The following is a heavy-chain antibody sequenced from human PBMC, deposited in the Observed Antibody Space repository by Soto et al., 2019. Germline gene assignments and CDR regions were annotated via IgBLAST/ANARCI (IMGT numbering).Heavy chain of an antibody. V-gene: IGHV3-23*01. CDR3: AKRGGGAARPSDAFDI. J-gene: IGHJ3*02. CDR1: GFTFSSYA. D-gene: IGHD6-6*01. Sequence: QPGGSLRLSCAASGFTFSSYAMSWVRQAPGKGLEWVSAISGSGGSTYYADSVKGRFTISRDNSKNTLYLQMNSLRAEDTAVYYCAKRGGGAARPSDAFDIWGQGTMVTVSS. CDR2: ISGSGGST.